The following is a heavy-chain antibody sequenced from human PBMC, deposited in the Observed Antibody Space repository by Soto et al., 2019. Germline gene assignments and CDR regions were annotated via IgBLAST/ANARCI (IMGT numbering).Heavy chain of an antibody. CDR1: GYTFTSYA. J-gene: IGHJ6*03. CDR3: ARAATLYYYMDV. V-gene: IGHV1-3*01. CDR2: INAGNGNT. D-gene: IGHD2-15*01. Sequence: EASVKVSCKASGYTFTSYAMHWVRQAPGQRLEWMGWINAGNGNTKYSQKFQGRVTITRDTSASTAYMELSSLRSEDTAVYYCARAATLYYYMDVWGKGTTVTSP.